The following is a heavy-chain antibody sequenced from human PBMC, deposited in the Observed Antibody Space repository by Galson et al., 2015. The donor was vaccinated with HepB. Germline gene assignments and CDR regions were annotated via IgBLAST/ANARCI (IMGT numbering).Heavy chain of an antibody. J-gene: IGHJ4*02. D-gene: IGHD3-22*01. Sequence: PALVKPTQTLTLTCTFSGFSLSTTGMCVSWIRQPPGKALEWLARIDWDDDKFYSTSLRTRVTISKDTSKNQVVFTMTNMDPVDTATYSCARSYYSNSSGQLIPFDYWGPGTLVTVSS. V-gene: IGHV2-70*17. CDR1: GFSLSTTGMC. CDR3: ARSYYSNSSGQLIPFDY. CDR2: IDWDDDK.